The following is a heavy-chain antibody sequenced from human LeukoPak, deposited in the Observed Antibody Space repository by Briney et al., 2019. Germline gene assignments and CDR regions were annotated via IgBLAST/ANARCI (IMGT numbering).Heavy chain of an antibody. Sequence: SETLSLTCTVSGGSISSYYWSWIRQPPGKGLEWIGYIYYSGSTNYNPSLKSRVTISVDTSKNQLSLKLSSVTAADTAVYYCARHGRDGYNYWGQGTLVTVSS. CDR2: IYYSGST. V-gene: IGHV4-59*08. CDR1: GGSISSYY. J-gene: IGHJ4*02. CDR3: ARHGRDGYNY. D-gene: IGHD5-24*01.